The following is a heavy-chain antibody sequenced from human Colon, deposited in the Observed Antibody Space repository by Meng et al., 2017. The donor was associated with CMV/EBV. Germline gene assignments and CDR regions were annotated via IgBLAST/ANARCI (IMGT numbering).Heavy chain of an antibody. Sequence: SCAASGFTFSTYSMHWVRQAPGKGPEWVAVISYGSNTYYAESLRGQFTISRDNSKNTLWLQKSSVGLDDTAVYYCARAVTPGTSWSGLDVWGQGTTVTVSS. D-gene: IGHD3-3*01. J-gene: IGHJ6*02. V-gene: IGHV3-30*04. CDR2: ISYGSNT. CDR3: ARAVTPGTSWSGLDV. CDR1: GFTFSTYS.